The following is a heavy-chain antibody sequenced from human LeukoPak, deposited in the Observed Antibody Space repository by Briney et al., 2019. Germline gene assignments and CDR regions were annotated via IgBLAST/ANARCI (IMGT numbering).Heavy chain of an antibody. V-gene: IGHV3-74*01. Sequence: GGSLRLSCAASGFTFSGYWMYWVRQAPGKGLVWVSRINGNGSAINYADSVKGRFTISRDNSKNTLYLQMNSLRAEDTAVYYCARGIAVAGTDAFDIWDQGTMVTVSS. CDR2: INGNGSAI. CDR3: ARGIAVAGTDAFDI. D-gene: IGHD6-19*01. CDR1: GFTFSGYW. J-gene: IGHJ3*02.